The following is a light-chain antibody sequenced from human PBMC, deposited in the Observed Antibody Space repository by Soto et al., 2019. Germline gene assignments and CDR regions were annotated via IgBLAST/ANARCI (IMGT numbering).Light chain of an antibody. CDR3: QQVKSYPLN. J-gene: IGKJ4*01. Sequence: DIQLTQSPSFLSASVGDRVTITCRASQGISSFLAWYQQKPGKAPNFLIYAASTLQRGVPSRFSGSGSGTEFTLTISSLQPEDFATYYCQQVKSYPLNFGGGTKVEIK. V-gene: IGKV1-9*01. CDR1: QGISSF. CDR2: AAS.